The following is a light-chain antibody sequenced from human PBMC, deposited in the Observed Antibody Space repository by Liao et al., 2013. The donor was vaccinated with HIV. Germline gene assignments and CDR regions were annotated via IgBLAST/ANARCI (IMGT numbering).Light chain of an antibody. CDR2: YDS. V-gene: IGLV3-21*04. Sequence: SYDLTQPPSVSVAPGKTARITCGGNNIGSKSVHWYQQKPGQAPVLVIYYDSDRPSGIPERFSGSNSGNTATLIISRVEAGDEADYFCQVWGTSSDPVVFGGGTKLTVL. CDR1: NIGSKS. CDR3: QVWGTSSDPVV. J-gene: IGLJ2*01.